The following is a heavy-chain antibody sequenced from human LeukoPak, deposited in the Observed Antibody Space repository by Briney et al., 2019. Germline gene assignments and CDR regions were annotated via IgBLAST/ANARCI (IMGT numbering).Heavy chain of an antibody. CDR1: GGSIINRSYY. CDR3: VARNGDYSYMDV. CDR2: IYYSGTT. J-gene: IGHJ6*03. D-gene: IGHD1-1*01. Sequence: SQTLSLTCTVSGGSIINRSYYWDWIRQPPGKGLEWIGSIYYSGTTYYNPSLKSRVTISVDASKNQFSLRLIAVTATDTAVFYCVARNGDYSYMDVWGKGTTVTVSS. V-gene: IGHV4-39*01.